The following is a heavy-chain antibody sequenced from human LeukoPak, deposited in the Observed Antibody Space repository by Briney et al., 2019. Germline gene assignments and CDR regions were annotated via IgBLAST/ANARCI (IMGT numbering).Heavy chain of an antibody. CDR1: GFTFSSYG. Sequence: PGGSLRLSCAASGFTFSSYGMHWVRQAPGKGLEWVAVIWYDGSNKYYADSVKGRFTISRDNSKNTLYLQMNSLRAEDTAVYYCATEVLLWFGELLNNDYWGQGTLVTVSS. J-gene: IGHJ4*02. V-gene: IGHV3-30*02. D-gene: IGHD3-10*01. CDR3: ATEVLLWFGELLNNDY. CDR2: IWYDGSNK.